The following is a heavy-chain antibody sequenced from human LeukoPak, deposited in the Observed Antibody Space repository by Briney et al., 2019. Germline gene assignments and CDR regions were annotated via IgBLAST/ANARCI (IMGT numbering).Heavy chain of an antibody. J-gene: IGHJ3*02. Sequence: GGSLRLPRAGSGLIFSNYNMNRVRQDPGKGLEVVSYISSSSSTIYNADSVRGRFTTSRDNAKNSLYLKMNSLRDEDTDVYYCARGGVTGSFDIWGHGTMVTVAS. CDR3: ARGGVTGSFDI. CDR1: GLIFSNYN. D-gene: IGHD1-26*01. V-gene: IGHV3-48*02. CDR2: ISSSSSTI.